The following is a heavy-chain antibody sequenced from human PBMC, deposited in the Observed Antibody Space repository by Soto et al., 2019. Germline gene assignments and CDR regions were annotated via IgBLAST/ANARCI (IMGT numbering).Heavy chain of an antibody. J-gene: IGHJ5*02. CDR1: GGSISSYY. D-gene: IGHD2-15*01. V-gene: IGHV4-59*01. CDR3: ARPSLYCSGGSCYWGWFDP. Sequence: SETLSLTCTVSGGSISSYYWSWIRQPPGKGLEWIGYIYYSGSTNYNPSLKSRVTISVDTSKNQFSLKLSSVTAADTAVYYCARPSLYCSGGSCYWGWFDPWGQGTLVTVSS. CDR2: IYYSGST.